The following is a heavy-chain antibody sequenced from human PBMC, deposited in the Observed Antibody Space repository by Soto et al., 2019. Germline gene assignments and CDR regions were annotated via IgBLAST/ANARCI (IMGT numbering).Heavy chain of an antibody. CDR2: IGTAGDT. CDR3: ARSAPIAVAGAWGNAAFDI. J-gene: IGHJ3*02. D-gene: IGHD6-19*01. V-gene: IGHV3-13*01. Sequence: VQLVESGGGLVQPGGSLRLSCAASGFTFSSYDMHWVRQATGKGLEWVSAIGTAGDTYYPGSVKGRFTISRENAKNSLYLQMNSLRAGDPAVYYCARSAPIAVAGAWGNAAFDIWCQGTMVTVSS. CDR1: GFTFSSYD.